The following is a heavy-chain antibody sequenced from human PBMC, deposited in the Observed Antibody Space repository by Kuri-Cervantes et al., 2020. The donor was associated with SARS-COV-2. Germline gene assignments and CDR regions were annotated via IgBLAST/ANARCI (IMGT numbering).Heavy chain of an antibody. CDR1: GFTVSTNY. V-gene: IGHV3-53*01. CDR3: ARAPASRTAPFDY. J-gene: IGHJ4*02. Sequence: GGSLRLSCAASGFTVSTNYLSWVRQAPGKGLEWVAIIYSGSRAFYADSVKGRFTISRDNSKNTLYLQMNSLTVEDTAVYYCARAPASRTAPFDYWGQGGLVTVSS. CDR2: IYSGSRA. D-gene: IGHD5-18*01.